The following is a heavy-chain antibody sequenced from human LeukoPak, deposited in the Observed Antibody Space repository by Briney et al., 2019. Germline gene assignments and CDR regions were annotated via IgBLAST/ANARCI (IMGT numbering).Heavy chain of an antibody. CDR2: IYYSGST. D-gene: IGHD6-19*01. Sequence: PSETLSLTCTVSGGSISNYYWSWLRQPPGKGLEWIGHIYYSGSTNYNPSLKSRVTISVDTSKNQFFLKLNSVTAADTAVYYCARGPNRYSSGWYYFDNWGQGTLVTVSS. V-gene: IGHV4-59*01. CDR1: GGSISNYY. J-gene: IGHJ4*02. CDR3: ARGPNRYSSGWYYFDN.